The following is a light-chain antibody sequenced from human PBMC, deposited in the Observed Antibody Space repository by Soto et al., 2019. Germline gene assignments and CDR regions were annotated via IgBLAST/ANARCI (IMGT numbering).Light chain of an antibody. CDR1: SSNIGAGYD. V-gene: IGLV1-40*01. CDR3: QSYDSSLVVV. Sequence: VLTQPPSVSGAPGQRVTISCTGSSSNIGAGYDVHWYQQLPGTAPKLLIYGNSNRPSGVPDRFSGSKSGTSASLAITGLQAEDEADYYCQSYDSSLVVVFGGGTKVTVL. CDR2: GNS. J-gene: IGLJ2*01.